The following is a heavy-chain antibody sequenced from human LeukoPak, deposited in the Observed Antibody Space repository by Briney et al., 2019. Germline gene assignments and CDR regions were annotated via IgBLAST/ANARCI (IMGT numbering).Heavy chain of an antibody. Sequence: ASVKVSCKASGYTFTSYYMHWVRQAPGHGLECMGIINPSGGSTSYAQKFQGRVTMTRDTSTSTVYMELSSLRSEDTAVYYCASEYSSSDNLNWGQGTLVTVSS. CDR3: ASEYSSSDNLN. J-gene: IGHJ4*02. V-gene: IGHV1-46*01. D-gene: IGHD6-13*01. CDR2: INPSGGST. CDR1: GYTFTSYY.